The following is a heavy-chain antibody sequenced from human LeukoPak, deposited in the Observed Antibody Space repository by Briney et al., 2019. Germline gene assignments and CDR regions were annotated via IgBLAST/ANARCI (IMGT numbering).Heavy chain of an antibody. CDR2: IYYSGST. Sequence: PSETLSLTCTVSGGSISSYYWSWIRQPPGKGLEWIGYIYYSGSTNYNPSLKSRVTISVDTSKNQFPLKLSSVTAADTAVYYCARHPSGYSYGRDWGQGTLVTVSS. J-gene: IGHJ4*02. CDR1: GGSISSYY. D-gene: IGHD5-18*01. CDR3: ARHPSGYSYGRD. V-gene: IGHV4-59*08.